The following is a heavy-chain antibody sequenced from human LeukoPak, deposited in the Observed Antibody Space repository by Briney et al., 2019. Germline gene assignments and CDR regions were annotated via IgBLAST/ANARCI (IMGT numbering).Heavy chain of an antibody. V-gene: IGHV3-30*18. CDR2: ISYDGSNK. CDR1: GFTFSSYG. D-gene: IGHD1-26*01. J-gene: IGHJ3*02. CDR3: AKGMVGATRDAFDI. Sequence: SGGSLRLSCAASGFTFSSYGMHWVRQAPGKGLEWVAVISYDGSNKYYADSVKGRFTISRDNSKNTLYLQMNSLRAEDTAVYYCAKGMVGATRDAFDIWGQGTMVTVSS.